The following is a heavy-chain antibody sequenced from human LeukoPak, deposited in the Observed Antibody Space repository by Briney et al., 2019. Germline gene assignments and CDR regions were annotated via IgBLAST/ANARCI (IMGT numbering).Heavy chain of an antibody. CDR1: GYTFTGYY. CDR3: ARDPWIYYYDSRDTSTDDY. J-gene: IGHJ4*02. V-gene: IGHV1-2*02. D-gene: IGHD3-22*01. CDR2: INPNSGGT. Sequence: GASVKVSCKASGYTFTGYYMHWARQAPGQGLEWMGWINPNSGGTNYAQKFQGRVTMTRDTSISTAYMELSRLRSDDTAVYYCARDPWIYYYDSRDTSTDDYWGQGTLVTVSS.